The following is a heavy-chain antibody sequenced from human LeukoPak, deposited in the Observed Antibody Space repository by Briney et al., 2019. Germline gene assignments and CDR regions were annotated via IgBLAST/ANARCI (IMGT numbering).Heavy chain of an antibody. CDR3: ARLSDSINLFGFDI. Sequence: GGPLTLPCAASGFIFTNYAMSWLRQAPGKGLEWVANLKQEESEMYYARYVAGRFTISRDNAKNSLYLQMSSLRAEDKAVYYCARLSDSINLFGFDIWGQGTTVTVSS. J-gene: IGHJ3*02. CDR2: LKQEESEM. V-gene: IGHV3-7*01. D-gene: IGHD3-22*01. CDR1: GFIFTNYA.